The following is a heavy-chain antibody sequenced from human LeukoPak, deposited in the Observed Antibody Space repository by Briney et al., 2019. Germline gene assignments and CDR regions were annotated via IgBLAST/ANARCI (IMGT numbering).Heavy chain of an antibody. CDR1: GFTFSGYV. V-gene: IGHV3-21*01. Sequence: GGSLRLSCAASGFTFSGYVMTWVRQAPGKGLECVSSITFSSSHIYYADSVKGRFTISRDNTKDSLYLQMNSLRAEDTAVYYCAGSYDFWSGYYPFDYWGQGTLVTVSS. CDR3: AGSYDFWSGYYPFDY. D-gene: IGHD3-3*01. J-gene: IGHJ4*02. CDR2: ITFSSSHI.